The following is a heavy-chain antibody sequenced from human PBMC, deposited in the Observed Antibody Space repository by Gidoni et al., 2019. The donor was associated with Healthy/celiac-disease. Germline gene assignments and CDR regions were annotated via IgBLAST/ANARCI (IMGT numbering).Heavy chain of an antibody. V-gene: IGHV5-51*03. D-gene: IGHD3-22*01. CDR1: GYSFTSYW. Sequence: EVQLVQSGAEVKKPGESLKISCKGSGYSFTSYWIGWVRQMPGKGLEWMGIIYPGDSDTRYSPSFQGQVTISADKSISTAYLQWSSLKASDTAMYYCARRTYYYDSSGYYFAFDIWGQGTMVTVSS. CDR2: IYPGDSDT. J-gene: IGHJ3*02. CDR3: ARRTYYYDSSGYYFAFDI.